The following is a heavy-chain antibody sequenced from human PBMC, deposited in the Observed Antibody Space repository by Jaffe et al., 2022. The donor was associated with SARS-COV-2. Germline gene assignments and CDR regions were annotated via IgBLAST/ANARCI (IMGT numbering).Heavy chain of an antibody. CDR1: GFAFTSYG. V-gene: IGHV3-33*01. Sequence: QVRLVESGGGMVQPGGSLRLSCAASGFAFTSYGMHWVRQAPGKGLEWVAIIWNDGSERYYADSVKGRFTISRDNSENTLYLQMDSLRAEDTAVYYCARGFTAQYCTRGSCYWGYYFDYWGQGTLVTVSS. D-gene: IGHD2-8*02. CDR3: ARGFTAQYCTRGSCYWGYYFDY. J-gene: IGHJ4*02. CDR2: IWNDGSER.